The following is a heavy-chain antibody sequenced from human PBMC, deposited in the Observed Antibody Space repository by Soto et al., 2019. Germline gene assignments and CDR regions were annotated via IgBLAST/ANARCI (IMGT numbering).Heavy chain of an antibody. D-gene: IGHD3-16*01. CDR3: ARQSDFGYYFDY. V-gene: IGHV4-39*01. J-gene: IGHJ4*02. Sequence: SETLSLTCTVSGGSISSSSYYWGWIRQPPGKGLGWIGSIYYSGSTYYNPSLKSRVTISVDTSKNQFSLKLSSVTAADTAVYYCARQSDFGYYFDYWGQGTLVTVSS. CDR2: IYYSGST. CDR1: GGSISSSSYY.